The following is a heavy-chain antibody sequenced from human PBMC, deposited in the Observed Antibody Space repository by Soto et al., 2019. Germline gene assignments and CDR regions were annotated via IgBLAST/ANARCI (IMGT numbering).Heavy chain of an antibody. Sequence: QVQLVESGGGVVQPGRSLRLSCAASGFSFSTYGMHWVRQAPGKGLEWVAVISYDGNNKYYADSVKGRLTISRDNSKNTLYLQMNSLRAEDTAVYYCAKGQHCSTTSCYFYYYGMDVWGQGTTVAVFS. CDR3: AKGQHCSTTSCYFYYYGMDV. V-gene: IGHV3-30*18. D-gene: IGHD2-2*01. CDR1: GFSFSTYG. CDR2: ISYDGNNK. J-gene: IGHJ6*02.